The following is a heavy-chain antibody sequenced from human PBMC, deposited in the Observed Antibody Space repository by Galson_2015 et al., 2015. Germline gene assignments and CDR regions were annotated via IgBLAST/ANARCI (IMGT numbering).Heavy chain of an antibody. V-gene: IGHV1-69*13. CDR2: IIPIFGTA. J-gene: IGHJ4*02. CDR1: GGTFSSYA. CDR3: ARGDSGSFYVGGLDY. Sequence: SVKVSCKASGGTFSSYAISWVRQAPGQGLEWMGGIIPIFGTANYAQKFQGRVTITADESTSTAYMELSSLRSEDTAVYYCARGDSGSFYVGGLDYWGQGTLVTVSS. D-gene: IGHD1-26*01.